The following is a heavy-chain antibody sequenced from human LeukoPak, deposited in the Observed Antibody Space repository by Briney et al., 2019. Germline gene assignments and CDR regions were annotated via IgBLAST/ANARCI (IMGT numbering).Heavy chain of an antibody. D-gene: IGHD6-19*01. J-gene: IGHJ5*02. CDR3: AKDYRYGSA. Sequence: GGSLRLSCAASGFTFNSFAFTWVRQVPGRGLEWVSAINVRGDGTYYAESVRGRFTISRDNSKNTLYLQMNSLRAEDTALYYCAKDYRYGSAWGPGTLVVVSS. V-gene: IGHV3-23*01. CDR2: INVRGDGT. CDR1: GFTFNSFA.